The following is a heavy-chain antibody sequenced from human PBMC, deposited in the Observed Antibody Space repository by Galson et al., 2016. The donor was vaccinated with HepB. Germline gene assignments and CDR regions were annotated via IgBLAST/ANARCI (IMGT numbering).Heavy chain of an antibody. D-gene: IGHD3-16*01. CDR1: GFIFSNHW. J-gene: IGHJ6*02. CDR2: IYGDGSST. Sequence: SLRLSCAASGFIFSNHWMHWVRQAPGKGLVWVSRIYGDGSSTTYADSVKGRFTISRDNAKNTLYLQMSSLAAEDTAVYYCARDMGYGLDVWGQGTTVTVSS. V-gene: IGHV3-74*01. CDR3: ARDMGYGLDV.